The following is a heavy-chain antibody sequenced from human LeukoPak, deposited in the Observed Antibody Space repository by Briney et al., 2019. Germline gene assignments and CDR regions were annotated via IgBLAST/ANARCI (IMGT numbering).Heavy chain of an antibody. D-gene: IGHD4-23*01. J-gene: IGHJ4*02. Sequence: SVKVSCKASGGTFSSYAISWVRQAPGQGLEWMGGIIPIFGTANYAQKFQGRVTITAVESMSTAYMELTSLRSEDTAVYYCARGWLAETTVVTPYNYWGQGTLVTVSS. CDR2: IIPIFGTA. CDR1: GGTFSSYA. CDR3: ARGWLAETTVVTPYNY. V-gene: IGHV1-69*13.